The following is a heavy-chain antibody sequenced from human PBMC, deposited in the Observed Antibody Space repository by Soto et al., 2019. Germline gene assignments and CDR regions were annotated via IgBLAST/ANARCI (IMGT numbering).Heavy chain of an antibody. Sequence: GGSLRLSCAVSGFPFSFYGFHWVRQSPGKGLEWLGVIVSDGGAIYHADSLEGRFFISRDNSKDILYLQMNSLRVEDTAVYYCARAPEQGWLSDPDAFDIWGQGTMVTVSS. CDR1: GFPFSFYG. J-gene: IGHJ3*02. V-gene: IGHV3-33*01. CDR3: ARAPEQGWLSDPDAFDI. D-gene: IGHD3-22*01. CDR2: IVSDGGAI.